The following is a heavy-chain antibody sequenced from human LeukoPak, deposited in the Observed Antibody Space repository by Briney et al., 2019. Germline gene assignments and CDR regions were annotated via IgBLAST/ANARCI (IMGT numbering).Heavy chain of an antibody. D-gene: IGHD6-13*01. CDR3: ARVVSSSWTGEIDY. CDR2: ISSSSSTI. Sequence: PGGSLRLSCAASGFTFSSYSMNWVRQAPGKGLEWVSYISSSSSTIYYADSVKGRFTISRDNAKNSLYLQMNSLRDEDTAVYYCARVVSSSWTGEIDYWGQGTLVTVAS. CDR1: GFTFSSYS. V-gene: IGHV3-48*02. J-gene: IGHJ4*02.